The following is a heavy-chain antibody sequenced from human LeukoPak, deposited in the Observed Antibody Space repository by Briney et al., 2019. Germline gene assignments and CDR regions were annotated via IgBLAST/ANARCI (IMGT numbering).Heavy chain of an antibody. CDR3: ARLGTQWLALGYFDY. J-gene: IGHJ4*02. CDR2: INHSGST. V-gene: IGHV4-34*01. CDR1: GGSFSGYY. Sequence: SETLSLTCAVYGGSFSGYYWSWIRQPPGKGLEWIGEINHSGSTNYNPSLKSRVTISVDTSKNQFSLKLSSVTAADTAVYYCARLGTQWLALGYFDYWGQGTLVTVSS. D-gene: IGHD6-19*01.